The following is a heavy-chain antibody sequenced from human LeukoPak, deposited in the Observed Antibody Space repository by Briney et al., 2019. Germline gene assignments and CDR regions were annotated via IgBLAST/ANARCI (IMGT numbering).Heavy chain of an antibody. CDR3: ATVLTQNTSQYGMDV. CDR2: IIPIFGTA. Sequence: SVKVSCKASGGTFSSYAISWVRQAPGQGLEWMGGIIPIFGTANYAQKFQGRVTITADESTSTAYMELSSLRSEDTAVYYCATVLTQNTSQYGMDVWGQGTTVTVSS. J-gene: IGHJ6*02. V-gene: IGHV1-69*13. D-gene: IGHD4/OR15-4a*01. CDR1: GGTFSSYA.